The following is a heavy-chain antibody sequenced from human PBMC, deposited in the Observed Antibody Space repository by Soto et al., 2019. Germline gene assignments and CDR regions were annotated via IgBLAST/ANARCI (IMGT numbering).Heavy chain of an antibody. CDR1: GFTFSNYA. Sequence: EVQLLESGGGLVQPGGSLRLSCAASGFTFSNYAMTWVRQAPGKGLEWGSFFSGSGVITYYADSVKGRFTISRDNSKNTLYLQMHSLRAEDTAIYYCEKDANWEDHYWGQGTLVTVSS. CDR3: EKDANWEDHY. CDR2: FSGSGVIT. V-gene: IGHV3-23*01. D-gene: IGHD1-1*01. J-gene: IGHJ4*02.